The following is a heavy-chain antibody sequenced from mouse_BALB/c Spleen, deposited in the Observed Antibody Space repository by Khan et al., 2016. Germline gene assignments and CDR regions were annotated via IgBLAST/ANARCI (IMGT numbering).Heavy chain of an antibody. CDR3: ARAVGNYGDFDY. Sequence: QIQLVQSGPELKKPGETVRISCKASGYTFTTAGMQWVQKMPGKGLKWIGWINTHSGVPKYAEDFKGRFAFSLETSASTAYLQIRNLKNEDTATNFCARAVGNYGDFDYWGQGTTLTVSS. D-gene: IGHD2-1*01. J-gene: IGHJ2*01. CDR2: INTHSGVP. V-gene: IGHV9-4*02. CDR1: GYTFTTAG.